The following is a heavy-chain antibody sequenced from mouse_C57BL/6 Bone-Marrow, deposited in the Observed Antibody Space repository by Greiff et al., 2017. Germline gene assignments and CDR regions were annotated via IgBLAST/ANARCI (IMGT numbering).Heavy chain of an antibody. CDR1: GYTFTSYW. CDR3: ARTTVVATRAYWYFDV. J-gene: IGHJ1*03. CDR2: IDPNSGGT. D-gene: IGHD1-1*01. Sequence: QVQLKESGAELVKPGASVKLSCKASGYTFTSYWMHCVKQRPGRGLEWIGRIDPNSGGTKYNEKFKSKATLTVDKPSSTAYMQLSSLTSEDSAVYYCARTTVVATRAYWYFDVWGTGTTVTVSS. V-gene: IGHV1-72*01.